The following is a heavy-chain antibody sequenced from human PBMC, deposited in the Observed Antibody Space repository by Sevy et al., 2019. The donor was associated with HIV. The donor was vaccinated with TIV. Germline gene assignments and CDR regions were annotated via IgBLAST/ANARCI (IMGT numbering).Heavy chain of an antibody. CDR2: ISYDGRNNK. D-gene: IGHD3-16*01. V-gene: IGHV3-30*04. J-gene: IGHJ4*02. CDR1: GFTFSDYR. Sequence: GGSLRLSCAASGFTFSDYRMHWVRQAPGKGLEWVAVISYDGRNNKYNADSVKGRFTFSRDNSKNTVYLQMNSLRAEDTAIYYCARDRGEILSSAFDYWGQGTLVTVSS. CDR3: ARDRGEILSSAFDY.